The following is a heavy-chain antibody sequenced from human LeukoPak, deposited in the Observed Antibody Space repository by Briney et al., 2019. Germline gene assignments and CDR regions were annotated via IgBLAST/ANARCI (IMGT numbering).Heavy chain of an antibody. D-gene: IGHD3-10*01. V-gene: IGHV3-11*04. CDR1: GFTFSVYY. CDR3: ARVRYYGSAHPDY. J-gene: IGHJ4*02. CDR2: ISSSGSTI. Sequence: GGSLRLSCAASGFTFSVYYMSWIRQAPGKGLEWVSYISSSGSTIYYADSVKGRFTISRDNAKNSLYLQMNSLRAEDTAVYYCARVRYYGSAHPDYWGQGTLVTVSS.